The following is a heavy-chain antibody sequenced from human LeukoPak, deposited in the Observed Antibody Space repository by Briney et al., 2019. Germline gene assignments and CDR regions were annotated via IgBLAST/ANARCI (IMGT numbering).Heavy chain of an antibody. V-gene: IGHV3-30*03. CDR1: GFTFRSYG. CDR3: ARDHSGTQDY. CDR2: ISYDGSNK. Sequence: PGGSLRLSCVASGFTFRSYGMHWVRQAPGKGLEWVTLISYDGSNKRYADSVKGRFTIFRDNRRNTLYLQMNSLRAGDTAVYSCARDHSGTQDYWGQGTLVTVSS. J-gene: IGHJ4*02. D-gene: IGHD1-1*01.